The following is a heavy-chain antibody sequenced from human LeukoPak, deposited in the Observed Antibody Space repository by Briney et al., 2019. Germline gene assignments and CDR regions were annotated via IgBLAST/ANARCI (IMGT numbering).Heavy chain of an antibody. CDR3: ARLAGSGPPEGYFDY. J-gene: IGHJ4*02. V-gene: IGHV4-59*01. CDR1: GGSINSYY. Sequence: SETLSLTCTVSGGSINSYYWSWIRQPPGERLEWIGYIYYSGSTNYNPSLKSRVTISVDTSNNQFSLKLNSVTAADTAVYYCARLAGSGPPEGYFDYWGQGTLVTVSS. D-gene: IGHD2-15*01. CDR2: IYYSGST.